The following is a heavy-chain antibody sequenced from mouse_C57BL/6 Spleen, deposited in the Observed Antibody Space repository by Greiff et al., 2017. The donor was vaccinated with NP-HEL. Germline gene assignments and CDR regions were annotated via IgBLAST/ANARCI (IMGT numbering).Heavy chain of an antibody. CDR2: INPGSGGT. Sequence: VQVVESGAELVRPGTSVKVSCKASGYAFTNYLIEWVKQRPGQGLEWMGVINPGSGGTNYNEKFKGKATLTADKSSSTAYKQLRSLTSEDSAVYCCARNGDGYRYYFDYWGQGTTLTVSS. D-gene: IGHD2-3*01. V-gene: IGHV1-54*01. CDR3: ARNGDGYRYYFDY. CDR1: GYAFTNYL. J-gene: IGHJ2*01.